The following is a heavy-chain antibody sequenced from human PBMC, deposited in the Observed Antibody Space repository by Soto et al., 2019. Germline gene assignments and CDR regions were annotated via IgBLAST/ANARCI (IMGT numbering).Heavy chain of an antibody. V-gene: IGHV1-18*01. CDR1: GDTITNYG. CDR2: ISFYNGNT. J-gene: IGHJ4*02. CDR3: ASATSIAVAGKES. D-gene: IGHD6-19*01. Sequence: QVQLVQSGGEVRKPGASVKVSCKASGDTITNYGISWVRQAPGQGLEWMGWISFYNGNTKYAQNLQGRVTLTTDTSKSTAYIELRSLRSDDTAVYYCASATSIAVAGKESWGQGTLVTVSS.